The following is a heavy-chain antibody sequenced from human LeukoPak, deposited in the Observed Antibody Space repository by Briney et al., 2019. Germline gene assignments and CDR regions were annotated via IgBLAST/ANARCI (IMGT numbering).Heavy chain of an antibody. Sequence: GGSLRLSCAASGFTFSSYAMHWVRQAPGKGLEWVAVISYDGSNKYYTDSVKGRFTISRDNSKNTLYLQMNSLRAEDTAVYYCARTPVPYCSSTSCYADWFDPRGQGTLVTVSS. CDR3: ARTPVPYCSSTSCYADWFDP. V-gene: IGHV3-30*04. D-gene: IGHD2-2*01. J-gene: IGHJ5*02. CDR2: ISYDGSNK. CDR1: GFTFSSYA.